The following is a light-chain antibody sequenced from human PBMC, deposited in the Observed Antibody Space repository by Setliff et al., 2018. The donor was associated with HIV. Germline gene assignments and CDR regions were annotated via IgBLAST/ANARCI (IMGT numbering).Light chain of an antibody. Sequence: QSALAQPASVSGSPGQSITISCTGTNSDIGGYDYVYWYQQQPGKAPKLMIYEVSGRPSGVSYRFSGSKSGTTASLTISGLQTEDEADYFCSSYTSSGTYVVGTGTKV. CDR1: NSDIGGYDY. V-gene: IGLV2-14*01. CDR2: EVS. CDR3: SSYTSSGTYV. J-gene: IGLJ1*01.